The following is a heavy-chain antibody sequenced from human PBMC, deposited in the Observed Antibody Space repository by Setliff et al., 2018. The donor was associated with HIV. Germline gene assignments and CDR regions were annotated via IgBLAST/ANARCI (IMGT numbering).Heavy chain of an antibody. CDR1: DDSFSTNY. CDR3: ARQSVRGGYYYGSGSYYREYFQQ. Sequence: PSETLSLTCNVSDDSFSTNYWSWVRQPPGKGLEWIGYIYASGSTYYNPPLKSRVTISVDTSKKQFSLKLSSVTAADTAVYYCARQSVRGGYYYGSGSYYREYFQQWGQGTLVTVSS. CDR2: IYASGST. D-gene: IGHD3-10*01. J-gene: IGHJ1*01. V-gene: IGHV4-4*08.